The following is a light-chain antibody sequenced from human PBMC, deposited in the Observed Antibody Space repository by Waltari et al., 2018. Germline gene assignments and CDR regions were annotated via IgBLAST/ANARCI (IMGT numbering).Light chain of an antibody. V-gene: IGKV1-5*03. J-gene: IGKJ1*01. CDR1: ESVSHW. Sequence: DIQLTQPPSTLSASVGDRVTITCRASESVSHWLAWHQQRPGKAPRLLIFQASYLEGGVSQRFSGSGSETEFTLTISGLQPDDFATYYCQQYNTYPWTFGQGTKVEIK. CDR3: QQYNTYPWT. CDR2: QAS.